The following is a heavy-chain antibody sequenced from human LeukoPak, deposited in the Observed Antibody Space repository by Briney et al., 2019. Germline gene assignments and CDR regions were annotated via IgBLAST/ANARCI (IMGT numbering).Heavy chain of an antibody. CDR2: IYHSGST. V-gene: IGHV4-4*02. D-gene: IGHD5-18*01. CDR3: AGGRIQLWLGVFGEAFDI. Sequence: SETLSLTCAVSGGSISSSNWWSWVRQPPGKGLEWIGEIYHSGSTNYNPSLKSRVTISVDKSKNQFSLKLSSVTAADTAVYYCAGGRIQLWLGVFGEAFDIWGQGTMVTVSS. CDR1: GGSISSSNW. J-gene: IGHJ3*02.